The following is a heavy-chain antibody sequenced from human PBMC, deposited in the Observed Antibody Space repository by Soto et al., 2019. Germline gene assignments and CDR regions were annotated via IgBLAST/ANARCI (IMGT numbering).Heavy chain of an antibody. V-gene: IGHV3-7*05. CDR1: GFTFSTYW. D-gene: IGHD3-10*01. CDR2: ISEDESHR. Sequence: EVQLVESGGGLVQPGGSLRLSCAVSGFTFSTYWMTWVRQAPGKGLEWVATISEDESHRYYVDSVKGRFTISRDNARDSLYLQMNSLRAEDTAVYYCARQTGVIGVTCFNYWGQGTLVTVSS. CDR3: ARQTGVIGVTCFNY. J-gene: IGHJ4*02.